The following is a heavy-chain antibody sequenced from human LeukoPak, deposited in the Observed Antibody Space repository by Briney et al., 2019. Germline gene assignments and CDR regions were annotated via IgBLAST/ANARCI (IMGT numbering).Heavy chain of an antibody. V-gene: IGHV1-2*02. CDR3: AREQAYYDFWSGYYFDY. CDR1: GYTFTGYY. D-gene: IGHD3-3*01. Sequence: ASVKVSCKASGYTFTGYYMHWVRQAPGQGLEWMGWINPNSGGTNYAQKFQGRVTMTRDTSISTAYMELSRLRSDDTAVYYCAREQAYYDFWSGYYFDYWGQGTLVTVSS. CDR2: INPNSGGT. J-gene: IGHJ4*02.